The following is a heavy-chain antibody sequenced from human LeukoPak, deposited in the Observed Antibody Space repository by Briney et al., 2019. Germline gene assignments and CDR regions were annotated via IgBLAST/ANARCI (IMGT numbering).Heavy chain of an antibody. D-gene: IGHD3-22*01. J-gene: IGHJ4*02. Sequence: SVKVSCKASGGTFSSYAISWVRQAPGQGLEWMGGIIPIFGTANYAQKFQGRVTITADESTSTAYMELSSLRSEDTAVYYCARLWSYYDNSGFFEDYWGQGTLVTVSS. CDR3: ARLWSYYDNSGFFEDY. CDR1: GGTFSSYA. CDR2: IIPIFGTA. V-gene: IGHV1-69*13.